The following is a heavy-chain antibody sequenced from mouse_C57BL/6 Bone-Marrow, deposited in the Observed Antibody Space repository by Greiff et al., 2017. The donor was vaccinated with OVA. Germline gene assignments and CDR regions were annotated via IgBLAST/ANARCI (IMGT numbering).Heavy chain of an antibody. V-gene: IGHV14-4*01. CDR3: TRDSSGYCYFDY. CDR1: GFNIKDDY. D-gene: IGHD3-2*02. Sequence: EVKLMESGAELVRPGASVKLSCTASGFNIKDDYMHWVKQRPEQGLEWIGWIDPENGDTEYASKFQGKATITADTSSNTAYLQLSSLTSEDTAVYYCTRDSSGYCYFDYWGQGTTLTVSS. CDR2: IDPENGDT. J-gene: IGHJ2*01.